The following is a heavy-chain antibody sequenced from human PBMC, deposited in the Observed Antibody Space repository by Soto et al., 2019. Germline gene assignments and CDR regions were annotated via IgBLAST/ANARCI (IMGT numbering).Heavy chain of an antibody. J-gene: IGHJ4*02. D-gene: IGHD2-15*01. Sequence: EVQLLESGGGLVQPGGSLRLSCTASGFTFGDYVMNWVRQAPGKGLEWVSTISGISGTTYYADSVKGRFTISRDNSKNTLYLQMNSLRAEDTAVYYCAKDVVFVAGTHYFDDWGQGTLVTVSS. CDR1: GFTFGDYV. CDR3: AKDVVFVAGTHYFDD. CDR2: ISGISGTT. V-gene: IGHV3-23*01.